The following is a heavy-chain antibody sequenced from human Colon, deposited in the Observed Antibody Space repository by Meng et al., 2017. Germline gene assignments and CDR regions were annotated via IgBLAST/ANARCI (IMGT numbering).Heavy chain of an antibody. CDR1: GFTFSTYS. V-gene: IGHV3-74*01. D-gene: IGHD3/OR15-3a*01. J-gene: IGHJ4*02. CDR3: PRDWDWVVWDY. Sequence: GGSLRLSCAASGFTFSTYSMHWVRQAPGKGLVWVSQIKPDGRTTAYADSVKGRFTISRDNAKSTLYLEMNSLRAEDAAVYYCPRDWDWVVWDYWGQGTLVTVSS. CDR2: IKPDGRTT.